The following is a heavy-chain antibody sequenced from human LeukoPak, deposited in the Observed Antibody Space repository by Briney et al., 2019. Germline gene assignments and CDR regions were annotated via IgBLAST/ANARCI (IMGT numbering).Heavy chain of an antibody. CDR2: ISYDGYDK. D-gene: IGHD2-2*02. CDR1: GFTFNDYA. Sequence: GGSLRLSCAASGFTFNDYAMYWVRQAPGKGLEWVTLISYDGYDKSYADSVRGRFTISRDNSRNTLYLQMDSLRSEDTAVYYCARDLGIVVPGGIDYWGQGTLVTVSS. V-gene: IGHV3-30-3*01. CDR3: ARDLGIVVPGGIDY. J-gene: IGHJ4*02.